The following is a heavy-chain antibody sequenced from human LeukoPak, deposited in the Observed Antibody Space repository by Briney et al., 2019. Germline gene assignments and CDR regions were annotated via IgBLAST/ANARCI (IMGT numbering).Heavy chain of an antibody. V-gene: IGHV1-2*04. Sequence: ASVKVSCKASGYTFTGYYMHWVRQAPGQGLEWMGWINPTSGGTNYAQKFQGWVTMTRDTSISTAYMELSRLRSDDTAVYYCARESGWYYDSSGYDAFDIWGQGTMVTVSS. D-gene: IGHD3-22*01. J-gene: IGHJ3*02. CDR2: INPTSGGT. CDR3: ARESGWYYDSSGYDAFDI. CDR1: GYTFTGYY.